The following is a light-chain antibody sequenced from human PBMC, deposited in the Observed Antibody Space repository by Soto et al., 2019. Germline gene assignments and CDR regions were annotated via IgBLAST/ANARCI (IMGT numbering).Light chain of an antibody. CDR3: LQYDRFPAT. J-gene: IGKJ4*01. Sequence: DIQMTQCPSSLSASVGGRVTITCRASQDINNFLAWFQQKPGKAPKPLIYSASSLQDGVPSRFSGSGSGTHFTLTISSLQPEDFATYFCLQYDRFPATFGGGTRVDIE. CDR2: SAS. V-gene: IGKV1-16*01. CDR1: QDINNF.